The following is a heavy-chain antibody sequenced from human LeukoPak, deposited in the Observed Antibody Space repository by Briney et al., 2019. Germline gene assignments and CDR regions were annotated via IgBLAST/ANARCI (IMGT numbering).Heavy chain of an antibody. J-gene: IGHJ4*02. D-gene: IGHD3-22*01. CDR2: ISPSGGST. V-gene: IGHV1-46*01. Sequence: ASVKVSCKAFGYTFTGYWMHWVRQAPGQGPEWMGVISPSGGSTIYAQKFKGRVTLTRDMSTSTDYLELSRLRSDDTAVYYCARAHDTEGYFDYWGQGTLVTVSS. CDR3: ARAHDTEGYFDY. CDR1: GYTFTGYW.